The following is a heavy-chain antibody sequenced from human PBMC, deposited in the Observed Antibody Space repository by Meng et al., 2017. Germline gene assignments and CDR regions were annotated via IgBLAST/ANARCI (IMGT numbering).Heavy chain of an antibody. CDR2: ISAYNGNT. CDR1: GYTFTSYG. D-gene: IGHD5-24*01. CDR3: ARADARWLQFQPPLD. Sequence: ASVKVSCKASGYTFTSYGISWVRQAPGQGLEWMGWISAYNGNTNYAQKLQGRVTMTTDTSTSTAYMELRSLRSDDTAVYYCARADARWLQFQPPLDWGHGTRVTVSS. J-gene: IGHJ4*01. V-gene: IGHV1-18*01.